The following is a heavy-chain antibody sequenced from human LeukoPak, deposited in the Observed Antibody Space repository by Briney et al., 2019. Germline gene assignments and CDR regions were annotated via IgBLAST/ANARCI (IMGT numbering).Heavy chain of an antibody. V-gene: IGHV4-61*08. D-gene: IGHD1-26*01. J-gene: IGHJ4*02. Sequence: PSQTLSLTCTVSGGSISSGGYHWSWIRQPPGKGLEWSGDIYYSGSTNYNPSLKSRVTISVDTSKNQFSLRLSSVTAADTAVYYSARLASGSYGPLTPFDYWGQGTLVTVSS. CDR2: IYYSGST. CDR3: ARLASGSYGPLTPFDY. CDR1: GGSISSGGYH.